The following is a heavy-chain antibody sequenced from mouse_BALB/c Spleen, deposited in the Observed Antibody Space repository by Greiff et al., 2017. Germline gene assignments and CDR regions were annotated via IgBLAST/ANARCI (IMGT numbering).Heavy chain of an antibody. V-gene: IGHV5-4*02. CDR2: ISDGGSYT. CDR3: ARGEILYAMDD. Sequence: VQLKESGGGLVKPGGSLKLSCAASGFTFSDYYMYWVRQTPEKRLEWVATISDGGSYTYYPDSVKGRFTISRDNAKNNLYLQMSSLKSEDTAMYYCARGEILYAMDDWGQGTSVTVSS. J-gene: IGHJ4*01. CDR1: GFTFSDYY.